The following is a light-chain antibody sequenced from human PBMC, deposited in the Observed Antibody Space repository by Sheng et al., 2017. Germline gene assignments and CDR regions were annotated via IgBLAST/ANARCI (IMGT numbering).Light chain of an antibody. CDR3: QQSYSCPLT. CDR1: QSIISH. V-gene: IGKV1-39*01. Sequence: DIQMTQSPSSLSASVGDRVTITCRASQSIISHLNWYQQKPGKAPKLVIHAASQYPKXGPIKVQWQWIWDRFHSHHQSVCSLKILQLITCQQSYSCPLTFGGGTKVEIK. CDR2: AAS. J-gene: IGKJ4*01.